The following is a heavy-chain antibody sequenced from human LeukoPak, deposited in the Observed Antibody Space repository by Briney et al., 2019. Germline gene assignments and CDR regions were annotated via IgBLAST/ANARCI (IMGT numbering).Heavy chain of an antibody. D-gene: IGHD3-16*01. Sequence: PGRSLRLSCAASGFTFSSYGMHWVRQAPGKGLEWVAVIWYDGSNKYYADSVKGRFTISRDFSKNTVFLHMNSLRAEDTAVYHCAKSGHYDSDSFYNWFDPWGQGTLVTVSS. CDR1: GFTFSSYG. CDR2: IWYDGSNK. CDR3: AKSGHYDSDSFYNWFDP. J-gene: IGHJ5*02. V-gene: IGHV3-33*06.